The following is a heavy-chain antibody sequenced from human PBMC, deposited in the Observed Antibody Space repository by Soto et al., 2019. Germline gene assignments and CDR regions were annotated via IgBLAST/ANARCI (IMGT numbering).Heavy chain of an antibody. Sequence: VASVKVSCKASGDTSTSYTISWVRQAPGQGLEWMGGVVPFFGTSDYAQRFRDRVTITADEPSNTVYMELSGLRSEDTAVYYCARGALATQSYYYGMDVWGQGTKVTVSS. V-gene: IGHV1-69*13. J-gene: IGHJ6*02. CDR1: GDTSTSYT. D-gene: IGHD3-16*01. CDR2: VVPFFGTS. CDR3: ARGALATQSYYYGMDV.